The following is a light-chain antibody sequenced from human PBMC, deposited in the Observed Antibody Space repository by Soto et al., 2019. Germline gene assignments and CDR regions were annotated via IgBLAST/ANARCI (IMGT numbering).Light chain of an antibody. J-gene: IGKJ4*01. Sequence: EVVMTQSPATLSVSPGERATLSCRASQNVNSNLAWYQQKPGQPPRLLIYAASTRATGIPARFSGSGSGTEFTLTISSLQSEDFAVYYCQQYQSWPLTFGGGTKVEIK. V-gene: IGKV3-15*01. CDR2: AAS. CDR1: QNVNSN. CDR3: QQYQSWPLT.